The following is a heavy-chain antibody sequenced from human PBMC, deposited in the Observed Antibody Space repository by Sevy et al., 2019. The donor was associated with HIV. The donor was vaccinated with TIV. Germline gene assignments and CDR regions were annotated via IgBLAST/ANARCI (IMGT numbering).Heavy chain of an antibody. V-gene: IGHV3-11*01. D-gene: IGHD3-22*01. CDR2: ISSSGSTI. Sequence: GGSLRLSCAASGFTFSDYYMSWIRQAPGKGLEWVSYISSSGSTIYYADSVKGRFTSSRDNAKNSLYLQMNSLRAEDTAVYYCAREEGNYYDGWADVWGQGTTVTVSS. CDR3: AREEGNYYDGWADV. J-gene: IGHJ6*02. CDR1: GFTFSDYY.